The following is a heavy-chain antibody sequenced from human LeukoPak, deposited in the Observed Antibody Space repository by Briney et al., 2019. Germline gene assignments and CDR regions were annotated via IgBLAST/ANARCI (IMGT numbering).Heavy chain of an antibody. V-gene: IGHV3-21*01. CDR1: GFTFSTYS. CDR3: ARDRVAVAATGYYYYYYGMDV. CDR2: ISSSSSYI. J-gene: IGHJ6*02. D-gene: IGHD6-19*01. Sequence: GGSLRLSCAASGFTFSTYSMNWVRQAPGKGLEWVSSISSSSSYIYYADSVKGRFTISRDNAKNSLYLQMNSLRAEDTAVHYCARDRVAVAATGYYYYYYGMDVWGQGTTVTVSS.